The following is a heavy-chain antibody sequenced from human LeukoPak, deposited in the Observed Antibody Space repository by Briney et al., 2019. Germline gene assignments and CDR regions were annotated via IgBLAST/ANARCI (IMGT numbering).Heavy chain of an antibody. Sequence: PSETLSLTCAVYGGSFSGYYWSWIRQPPGKGLEWIGEINHSGSTNYNPSLKSRVTISVDTSKNQFSLKLSSVTAADTAVYYCARMITIFGVVSSYNWFDPWGQGTLVTVSS. CDR3: ARMITIFGVVSSYNWFDP. CDR1: GGSFSGYY. CDR2: INHSGST. D-gene: IGHD3-3*01. J-gene: IGHJ5*02. V-gene: IGHV4-34*01.